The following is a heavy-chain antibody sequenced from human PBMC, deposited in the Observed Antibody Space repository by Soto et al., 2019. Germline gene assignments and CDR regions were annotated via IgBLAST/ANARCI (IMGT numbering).Heavy chain of an antibody. CDR1: GFTFSSYG. CDR3: ARGLNYYDSSGYSFDY. J-gene: IGHJ4*02. CDR2: IWYDGSNK. V-gene: IGHV3-33*01. D-gene: IGHD3-22*01. Sequence: PGGSLRLSCAASGFTFSSYGMHWVRQAPGKGLEWVAVIWYDGSNKYYADSVKGRFTISRDNSKNTLYLQMNSPRAEDTAVYYCARGLNYYDSSGYSFDYWGQGTLVTVSS.